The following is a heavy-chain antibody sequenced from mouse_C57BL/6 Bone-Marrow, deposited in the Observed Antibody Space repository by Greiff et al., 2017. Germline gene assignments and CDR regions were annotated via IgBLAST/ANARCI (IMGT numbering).Heavy chain of an antibody. V-gene: IGHV7-3*01. CDR2: IRNKANGYTT. Sequence: EVKLVESGGGLVQPGGSLSLSCAASGFTFTDYYMSWVRQPPGKALEWLGFIRNKANGYTTEYSASVKGRFTISRDNSQSILYLQMSALRAEDSATYYCARYKEFYYFDYGGQGTTLTVSS. J-gene: IGHJ2*01. CDR3: ARYKEFYYFDY. CDR1: GFTFTDYY.